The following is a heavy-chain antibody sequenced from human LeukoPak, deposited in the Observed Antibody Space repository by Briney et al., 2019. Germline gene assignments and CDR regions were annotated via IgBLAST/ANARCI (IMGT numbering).Heavy chain of an antibody. CDR1: GFTVSSNY. CDR3: ARGVGQLVGSEH. Sequence: GGSLRLSCAASGFTVSSNYMSRVRQAPGKGLEWVSVIYSGGSTYYADSVKGRFTISRDNSKNTLYLQMNSLRAEDTAVYYCARGVGQLVGSEHWGQGTLVTVSS. J-gene: IGHJ1*01. V-gene: IGHV3-66*02. CDR2: IYSGGST. D-gene: IGHD6-13*01.